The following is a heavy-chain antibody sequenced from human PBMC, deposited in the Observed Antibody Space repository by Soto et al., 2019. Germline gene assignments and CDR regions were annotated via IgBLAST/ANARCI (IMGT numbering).Heavy chain of an antibody. Sequence: QVQLQESGPGLVKPSETLSLTCTVSSAPVSSTTYTWGWIRQPPGKGLEWVGSVYYGGRSYYKPTDNTRVTISLETSNNPSSVKMTTLTAADTGAYYGARPNGYFVGGSCHGHYDMDVWGQGTTVTVSS. CDR3: ARPNGYFVGGSCHGHYDMDV. CDR2: VYYGGRS. V-gene: IGHV4-39*01. J-gene: IGHJ6*02. CDR1: SAPVSSTTYT. D-gene: IGHD2-15*01.